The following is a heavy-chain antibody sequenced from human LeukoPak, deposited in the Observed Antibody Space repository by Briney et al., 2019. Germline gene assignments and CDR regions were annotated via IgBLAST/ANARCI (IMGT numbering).Heavy chain of an antibody. J-gene: IGHJ4*02. Sequence: SGPTLVNPTQTLTLTCTFSGFSLRTREVGVGWIRQPPGKALEWLALIYWDGDKRYSPSLKSRLTITKDTSKNHVVLTMTNMDPVDTATYYCAHRRSGSYLNYWGQGILVTVSS. CDR2: IYWDGDK. CDR1: GFSLRTREVG. V-gene: IGHV2-5*02. D-gene: IGHD3-3*01. CDR3: AHRRSGSYLNY.